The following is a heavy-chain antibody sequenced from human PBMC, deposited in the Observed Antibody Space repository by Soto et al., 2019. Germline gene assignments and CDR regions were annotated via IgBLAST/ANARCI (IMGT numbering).Heavy chain of an antibody. CDR1: GYTLTELS. D-gene: IGHD3-10*01. CDR2: FDPEDGET. Sequence: ASVKVSCKVSGYTLTELSMHWVRQAPGKGLEWMGGFDPEDGETIYAQKFQGRVTMTEDTSTDTAYMELSSLRSEDTAVYYCATGPPIWFGESYYGMEVWGQGTTVTVSS. CDR3: ATGPPIWFGESYYGMEV. J-gene: IGHJ6*02. V-gene: IGHV1-24*01.